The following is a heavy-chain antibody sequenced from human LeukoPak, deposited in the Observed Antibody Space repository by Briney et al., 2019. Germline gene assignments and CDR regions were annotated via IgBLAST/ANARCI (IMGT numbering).Heavy chain of an antibody. Sequence: PGGSLRLSCAVSGFSFSSYTMSWVRQAPGKGLEWVSAISSSGGSTYYADCVKGRFTISRDNSKNTLFLQMNSLRAEDMAVYYCAKDLGYCSSFSCPFDYWGQGTLVTVSS. CDR2: ISSSGGST. D-gene: IGHD2-2*01. CDR3: AKDLGYCSSFSCPFDY. CDR1: GFSFSSYT. J-gene: IGHJ4*02. V-gene: IGHV3-23*01.